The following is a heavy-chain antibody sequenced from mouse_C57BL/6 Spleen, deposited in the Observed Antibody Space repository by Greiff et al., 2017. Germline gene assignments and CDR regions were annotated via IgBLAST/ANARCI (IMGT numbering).Heavy chain of an antibody. CDR1: GYTFTSYW. D-gene: IGHD3-2*02. Sequence: QVQLQQPGAELVRPGSSVKLSCKASGYTFTSYWMDWVKQRPGQGLEWIGNIYPSDSETHYNQKFKDKATLTVDKSSSTAYMQLSSLTSEDAAVYYCARKSAGYEDYWGQGTTLTVSA. CDR3: ARKSAGYEDY. J-gene: IGHJ2*01. V-gene: IGHV1-61*01. CDR2: IYPSDSET.